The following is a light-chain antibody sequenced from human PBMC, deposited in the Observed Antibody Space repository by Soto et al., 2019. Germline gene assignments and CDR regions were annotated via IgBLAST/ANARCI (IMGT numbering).Light chain of an antibody. J-gene: IGKJ3*01. Sequence: EIVLTQSPATLSLSPGERATLSCRASQNVSTYLAWYQQKPGQAPRLLIYDASNRATGIPARFSGSGSGTDFTLTISSLDPEDFAVYYCQQRTNWLTFGPGTEVDIK. CDR1: QNVSTY. V-gene: IGKV3-11*01. CDR2: DAS. CDR3: QQRTNWLT.